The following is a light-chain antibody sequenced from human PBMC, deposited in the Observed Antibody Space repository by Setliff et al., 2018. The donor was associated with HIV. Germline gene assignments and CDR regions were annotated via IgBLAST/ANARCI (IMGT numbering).Light chain of an antibody. J-gene: IGLJ1*01. CDR1: SSDVGGYNF. Sequence: QSALPQPASVSGSPGQSITISCTGASSDVGGYNFVSWYQQYPGKAPKLIIYEVSKWPSGVSNHFSGSKSGNTASLTISGLETEDEAEYYCCSYASTGGLVFGTGTKVTVL. V-gene: IGLV2-23*02. CDR2: EVS. CDR3: CSYASTGGLV.